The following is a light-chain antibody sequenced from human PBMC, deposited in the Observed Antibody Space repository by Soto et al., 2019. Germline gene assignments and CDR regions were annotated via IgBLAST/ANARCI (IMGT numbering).Light chain of an antibody. V-gene: IGKV3-20*01. CDR2: GAS. Sequence: EIVLTQSPGTLSLSPGERATLSCRASQSVVSTYLAWYQQKPCQAPRRLLSGASDRATGIPDRFSGSGSGTDFTLTISRLEPEDFAVYYCQQYDNLPLTFGGGTEV. J-gene: IGKJ4*01. CDR1: QSVVSTY. CDR3: QQYDNLPLT.